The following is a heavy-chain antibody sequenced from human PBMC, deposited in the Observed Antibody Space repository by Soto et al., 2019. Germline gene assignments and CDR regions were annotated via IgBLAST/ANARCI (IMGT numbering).Heavy chain of an antibody. CDR1: GFTFSSYA. Sequence: GGSLRLSCAASGFTFSSYAMSWVRQAPGKGLEWVSRISDSGDSTYYADSVKGRFTIYRDNSKNMLYLQMNSLRAEDTAVYYCAKHLVSVVDYWGQGTQVTVSS. CDR2: ISDSGDST. J-gene: IGHJ4*02. D-gene: IGHD2-15*01. V-gene: IGHV3-23*01. CDR3: AKHLVSVVDY.